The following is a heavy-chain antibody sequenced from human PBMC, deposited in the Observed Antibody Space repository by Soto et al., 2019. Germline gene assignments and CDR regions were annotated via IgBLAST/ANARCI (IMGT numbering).Heavy chain of an antibody. CDR2: IYPGDSNT. V-gene: IGHV5-51*01. CDR3: ARRDCSGGSCYGAY. CDR1: GYTFTNYW. Sequence: LGESLKISCKGSGYTFTNYWIAWVRQMPGKGLEWMGIIYPGDSNTRYSPSFQGQVTISADKSISTAYLQWSSLKASDTAMYYCARRDCSGGSCYGAYWGQGTPVTVSS. D-gene: IGHD2-15*01. J-gene: IGHJ4*02.